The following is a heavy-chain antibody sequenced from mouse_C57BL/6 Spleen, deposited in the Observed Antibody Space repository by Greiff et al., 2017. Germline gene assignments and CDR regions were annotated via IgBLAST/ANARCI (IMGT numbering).Heavy chain of an antibody. CDR2: ISDGGSYT. V-gene: IGHV5-4*01. CDR1: GFTFSSYA. D-gene: IGHD1-2*01. J-gene: IGHJ3*01. Sequence: EVQRVESGGGLVKPGGSLKLSCAASGFTFSSYAMSWVRQTPERRLEWVATISDGGSYTYYPDNVKGRFTISRDNAKNNLYLQMSHLKSEDTAMYYCARAITGGFAYWGQGTLVTVSA. CDR3: ARAITGGFAY.